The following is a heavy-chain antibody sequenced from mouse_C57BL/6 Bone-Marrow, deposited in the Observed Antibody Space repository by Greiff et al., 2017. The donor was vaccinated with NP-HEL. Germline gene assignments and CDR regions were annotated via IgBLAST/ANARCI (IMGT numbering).Heavy chain of an antibody. CDR2: INPSTGGT. CDR3: ARAIFAGFAD. J-gene: IGHJ3*01. CDR1: GYSFTGYY. Sequence: VQLQQSGPELVKPGASVKISCKASGYSFTGYYMNWVKQSPEKSLEWIGEINPSTGGTTYDQKFKAKATLTVDKSSSTAYMQLKSLTSEDSAVYYCARAIFAGFADWGQGTLVTVSA. V-gene: IGHV1-42*01.